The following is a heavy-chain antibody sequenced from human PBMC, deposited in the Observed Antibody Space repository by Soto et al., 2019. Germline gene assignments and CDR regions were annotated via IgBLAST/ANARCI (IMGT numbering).Heavy chain of an antibody. D-gene: IGHD3-22*01. V-gene: IGHV3-30-3*01. J-gene: IGHJ4*01. CDR3: AKDHKAVVVITRGFD. CDR1: GFTFSSYA. Sequence: GGSLRLSCAASGFTFSSYAMHWVRQAPGKGLEWVAVISYDGSNKYYADSVKGRFTISRDNSKNTLYLQMNSLRAEDTAVYYCAKDHKAVVVITRGFD. CDR2: ISYDGSNK.